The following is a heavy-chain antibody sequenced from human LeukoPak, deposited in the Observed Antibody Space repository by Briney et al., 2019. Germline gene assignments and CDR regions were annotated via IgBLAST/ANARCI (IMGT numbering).Heavy chain of an antibody. J-gene: IGHJ4*02. CDR2: ISFTGNT. Sequence: SETLSLTCTVSGGSISGYYWSWIRQSPGKRLEWIAYISFTGNTNYNPSLKSRVTISLDTSKTHFSLTLSSLTAADTAVYYCARSPPGWYYDNSGQYYFDTWGQGALVTVSS. CDR1: GGSISGYY. CDR3: ARSPPGWYYDNSGQYYFDT. D-gene: IGHD3-22*01. V-gene: IGHV4-59*08.